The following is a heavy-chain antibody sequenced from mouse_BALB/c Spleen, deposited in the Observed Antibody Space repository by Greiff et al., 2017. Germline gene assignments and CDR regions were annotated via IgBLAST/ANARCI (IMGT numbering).Heavy chain of an antibody. V-gene: IGHV3-2*02. CDR3: ARETARASFAY. D-gene: IGHD3-2*01. Sequence: EVMLVESGPGLVKPSQSLSLTCTATGYSITSDYAWYWIRQSPGNILEWMGYISYSGSTSYNPSLKSRISITRDTSKNQFFLQLNSVTTEDTATYYSARETARASFAYWGQGTLVTVSA. CDR2: ISYSGST. J-gene: IGHJ3*01. CDR1: GYSITSDYA.